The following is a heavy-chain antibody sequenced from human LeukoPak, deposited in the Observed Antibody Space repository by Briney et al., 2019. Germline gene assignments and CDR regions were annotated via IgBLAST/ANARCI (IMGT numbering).Heavy chain of an antibody. J-gene: IGHJ4*02. CDR2: ISGSGGSK. D-gene: IGHD3-16*02. V-gene: IGHV3-23*01. CDR1: GFTFSNAW. Sequence: PGGSLRLSCAASGFTFSNAWMSWVRQAPGKGLEWVSDISGSGGSKYYADSVKGRFTISRDNSKNTLYLQMNSLRAEDTAIYYCARGYDYVWGSFRPYYFDCWAQGTLVTVSS. CDR3: ARGYDYVWGSFRPYYFDC.